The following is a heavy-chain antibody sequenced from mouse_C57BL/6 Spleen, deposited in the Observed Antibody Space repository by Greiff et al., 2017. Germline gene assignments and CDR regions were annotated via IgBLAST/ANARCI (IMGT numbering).Heavy chain of an antibody. CDR2: IYPGDGDT. D-gene: IGHD1-1*01. J-gene: IGHJ3*01. V-gene: IGHV1-82*01. CDR1: GYAFGSSW. CDR3: AHITTVVEGFAY. Sequence: VKLQESGPELVKPGASVKISCKASGYAFGSSWMNWVKQRPGKGLEWIGRIYPGDGDTNYNGKFKGKATLTADKSSSTAYMKLSSLTSEDSAVYFCAHITTVVEGFAYWGQGTLVTVSA.